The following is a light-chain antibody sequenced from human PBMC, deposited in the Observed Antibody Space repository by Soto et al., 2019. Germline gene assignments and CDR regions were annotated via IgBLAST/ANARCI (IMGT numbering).Light chain of an antibody. J-gene: IGLJ2*01. Sequence: QLVLTQSPSASSSLGASVKLTCTLSSGHSSYAIAWQQQQPEKGPRYLMKLDSDGSHTKGDAIPDRFSGSSSGAERYLTISSLQSEDEADYDCQTWGTGSHVVFGGGTKLTVL. CDR1: SGHSSYA. CDR3: QTWGTGSHVV. CDR2: LDSDGSH. V-gene: IGLV4-69*01.